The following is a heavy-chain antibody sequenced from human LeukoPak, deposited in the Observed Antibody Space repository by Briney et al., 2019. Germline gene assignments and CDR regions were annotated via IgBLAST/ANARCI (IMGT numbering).Heavy chain of an antibody. V-gene: IGHV3-30*03. CDR2: ISYDGSNK. CDR3: ATSEEAL. CDR1: GFTFSSYG. J-gene: IGHJ2*01. Sequence: GGSLRLSCAASGFTFSSYGMHWVRQAPGKGLEWVAVISYDGSNKYYADSVEGRFTISRDNSKNTLYLQMNSLRAEDTAVYYCATSEEALWGRGTLVTVSS.